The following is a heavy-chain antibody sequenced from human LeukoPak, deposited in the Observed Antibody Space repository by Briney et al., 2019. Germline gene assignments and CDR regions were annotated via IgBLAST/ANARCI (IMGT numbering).Heavy chain of an antibody. Sequence: GGSLTLSCAASGFTFSSYGIHWVRQAPGKGLEWVADISFDASNKYYADSVRGLFTISRDNSKHTPYLQINSLRAEDAAVYYCAAEGSFDYWGQGTLVTVSS. V-gene: IGHV3-30*03. CDR3: AAEGSFDY. J-gene: IGHJ4*01. CDR2: ISFDASNK. CDR1: GFTFSSYG.